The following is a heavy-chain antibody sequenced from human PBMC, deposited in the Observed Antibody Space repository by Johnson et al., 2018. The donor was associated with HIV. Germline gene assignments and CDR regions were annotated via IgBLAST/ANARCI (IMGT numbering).Heavy chain of an antibody. J-gene: IGHJ3*02. Sequence: VQLVESGGGVAQPGRSLGLSCAASGFTFSTYGMHWVRQAPGKGLEWVAVISYDGSNKYYADSVKGRFTISRDNSKNTLYLQMNSLRAEDTAVYYCARDCTGGVCSDAFDIWGQGTMVTVSS. CDR2: ISYDGSNK. CDR1: GFTFSTYG. V-gene: IGHV3-30*03. CDR3: ARDCTGGVCSDAFDI. D-gene: IGHD2-8*02.